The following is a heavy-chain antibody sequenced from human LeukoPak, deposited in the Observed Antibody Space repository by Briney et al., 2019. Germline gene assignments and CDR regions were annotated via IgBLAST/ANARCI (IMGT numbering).Heavy chain of an antibody. D-gene: IGHD2-2*01. Sequence: SVKVSCKASGGTFSSYAISWVRQAPGQGLEWMGGIIPIFGTANYAQKFQGRVTITADESTSTAYMELSSLRSEDTAVYYCAGNVAPQGYCSSTSCSRSGRRAFDIWGQGTMVTVSS. CDR3: AGNVAPQGYCSSTSCSRSGRRAFDI. CDR1: GGTFSSYA. V-gene: IGHV1-69*01. J-gene: IGHJ3*02. CDR2: IIPIFGTA.